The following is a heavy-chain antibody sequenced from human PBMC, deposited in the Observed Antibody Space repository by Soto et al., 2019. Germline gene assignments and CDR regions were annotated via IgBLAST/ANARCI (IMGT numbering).Heavy chain of an antibody. CDR1: GGSFSGYY. CDR2: INHSGST. Sequence: PSETLSLTCAVYGGSFSGYYWTWIRQPPGTGLEWIGEINHSGSTNYNPTLKSRLIISVDTSKSQFSLKLSSVTAADTAVYYCARRRYSSGWYFDYWGQGTLVTVSS. J-gene: IGHJ4*02. V-gene: IGHV4-34*01. D-gene: IGHD6-19*01. CDR3: ARRRYSSGWYFDY.